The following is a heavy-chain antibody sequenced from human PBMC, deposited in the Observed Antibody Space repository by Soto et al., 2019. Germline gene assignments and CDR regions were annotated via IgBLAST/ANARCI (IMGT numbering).Heavy chain of an antibody. J-gene: IGHJ6*02. CDR1: GGSVSSGSYY. CDR3: ARAPLQGSNSDQGGETGHYYYYGMDV. CDR2: IYYSGST. D-gene: IGHD3-16*01. V-gene: IGHV4-61*01. Sequence: TSETLSLTXTVSGGSVSSGSYYWSWIRQPPGKGLEWIGYIYYSGSTNYNPSLKSRVTISVDTSKNQFSLKLSSVTAADTAVYYCARAPLQGSNSDQGGETGHYYYYGMDVWGQGTTVTVSS.